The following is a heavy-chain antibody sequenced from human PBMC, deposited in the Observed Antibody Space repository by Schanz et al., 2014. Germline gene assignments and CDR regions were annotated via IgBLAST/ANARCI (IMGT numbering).Heavy chain of an antibody. CDR1: GFIVRSNY. Sequence: EVQLVESGGGLVQPGGSLRLSCAVSGFIVRSNYMTWVRQAPGKGLEWVSAISGSGGSTYYADSVKGRFTISRDNSKNTLYLQMNSLRAEDTAVYYCANNWNLDYWGQGTLVTVSS. CDR3: ANNWNLDY. J-gene: IGHJ4*02. V-gene: IGHV3-23*04. CDR2: ISGSGGST. D-gene: IGHD1-20*01.